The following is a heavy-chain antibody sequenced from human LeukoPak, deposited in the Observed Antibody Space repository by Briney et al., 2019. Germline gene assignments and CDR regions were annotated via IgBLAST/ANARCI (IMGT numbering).Heavy chain of an antibody. Sequence: GGSLRLSCAAAGFSVSTTYMNWVRQAPGKGLEWVSVIYSGGSTYYADSVKDRFTISRDNSNNTLYLQMNSLRAEDTAVYYCARADGALDYWGPGTLVTVSS. CDR2: IYSGGST. CDR3: ARADGALDY. CDR1: GFSVSTTY. V-gene: IGHV3-66*01. J-gene: IGHJ4*02. D-gene: IGHD3-16*01.